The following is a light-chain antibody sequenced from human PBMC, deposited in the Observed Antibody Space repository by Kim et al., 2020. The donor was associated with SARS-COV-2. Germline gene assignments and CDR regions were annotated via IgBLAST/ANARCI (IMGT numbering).Light chain of an antibody. J-gene: IGLJ1*01. CDR2: EVT. V-gene: IGLV2-18*02. CDR1: SSDFGDHNH. Sequence: QSALTQPPSVSGSPGKSVTISCTGTSSDFGDHNHVSWYQQAPGTVPKLMISEVTKRPSGVPDRFSGSKSGNTASLTISGLQGEDEADYYCSSSTTSGTFVFGTGTKVTVL. CDR3: SSSTTSGTFV.